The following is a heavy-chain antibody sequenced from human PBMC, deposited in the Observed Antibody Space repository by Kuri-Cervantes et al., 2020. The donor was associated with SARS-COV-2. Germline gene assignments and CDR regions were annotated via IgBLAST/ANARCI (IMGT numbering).Heavy chain of an antibody. J-gene: IGHJ4*02. V-gene: IGHV3-23*01. CDR3: AKEGGDGDYADYYFDY. CDR2: ISGSGGST. CDR1: GFTFSDYY. Sequence: GGSLRLSCAASGFTFSDYYMSWIRQAPGKGLEWVSAISGSGGSTYYADSVEGRFTISRDNSKNTLYLQTNSLRAEDTAVYYCAKEGGDGDYADYYFDYWGQGTLVTVSS. D-gene: IGHD4-17*01.